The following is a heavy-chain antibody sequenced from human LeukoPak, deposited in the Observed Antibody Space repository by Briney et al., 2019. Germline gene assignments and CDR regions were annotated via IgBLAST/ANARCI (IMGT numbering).Heavy chain of an antibody. CDR1: GYTFTSYD. CDR3: ARVQGKYGSGSYYVGY. CDR2: MNPNSGNT. J-gene: IGHJ4*02. V-gene: IGHV1-8*03. Sequence: GASVKVSCKASGYTFTSYDINWVRQATGQGLEWMGWMNPNSGNTGYAQKFQGRVTITRNTSISTAYMELSSLRSEDTAVYYCARVQGKYGSGSYYVGYWGQGTLVTVSS. D-gene: IGHD3-10*01.